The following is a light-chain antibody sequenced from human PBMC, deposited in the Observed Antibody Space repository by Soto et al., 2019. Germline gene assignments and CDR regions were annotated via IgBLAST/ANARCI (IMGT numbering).Light chain of an antibody. CDR2: DVS. Sequence: QSVLTQPASVSGSPGQSITISCTGTGSDVGGYNYVSWYQQHPGKDPKLLIYDVSKRPSGVSNRFSGSKSGNTASLTISGLQAEDEADYYCSSYTSSRSYVFGTGTKVTVL. CDR3: SSYTSSRSYV. V-gene: IGLV2-14*01. J-gene: IGLJ1*01. CDR1: GSDVGGYNY.